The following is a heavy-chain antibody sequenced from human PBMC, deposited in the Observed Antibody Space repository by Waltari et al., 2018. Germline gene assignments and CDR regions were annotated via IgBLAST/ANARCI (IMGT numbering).Heavy chain of an antibody. Sequence: QVQLVQSGAEVKKPGASVKVYCKASGYTLTSYDINWVRQAPGQGLEWMGWMNPNSGNTGYAQKFQGRVTMTRNTSISTAYMELSSLRSEDTAVYYCARDYGSGSFPRLHYYYGMDVWGQGTTVTVSS. CDR1: GYTLTSYD. CDR3: ARDYGSGSFPRLHYYYGMDV. V-gene: IGHV1-8*01. CDR2: MNPNSGNT. D-gene: IGHD3-10*01. J-gene: IGHJ6*02.